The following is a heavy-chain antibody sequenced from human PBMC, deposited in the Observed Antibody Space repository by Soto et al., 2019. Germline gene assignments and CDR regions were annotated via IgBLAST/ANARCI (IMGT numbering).Heavy chain of an antibody. CDR2: IFHDGTA. Sequence: PSETLSLTCAVSGVSLTCGNWWTWVRQSPQRGLEYIGEIFHDGTANYYPSFERRVAMSVDTSRNQFSLKLTSVTAADTAVYFCARLVYDTRLNYMYFDFWGPGTLVTVSS. CDR1: GVSLTCGNW. CDR3: ARLVYDTRLNYMYFDF. V-gene: IGHV4-4*02. D-gene: IGHD3-10*01. J-gene: IGHJ4*02.